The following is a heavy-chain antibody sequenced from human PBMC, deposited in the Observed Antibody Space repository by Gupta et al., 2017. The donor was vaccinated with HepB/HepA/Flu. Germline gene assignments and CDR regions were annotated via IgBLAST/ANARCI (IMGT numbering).Heavy chain of an antibody. Sequence: QVQLQESGPKLVKPAQTLSITCNVSGSSVGSGDQYWSWVRQPPGKGLEWIGYISYRGTTYYKPSLRSRLTISLDTARKHFSLKLASVTAADTALYFCARPLTNIDAFDVWGRGTMVTVSS. CDR3: ARPLTNIDAFDV. D-gene: IGHD2-8*01. CDR1: GSSVGSGDQY. V-gene: IGHV4-30-4*01. J-gene: IGHJ3*01. CDR2: ISYRGTT.